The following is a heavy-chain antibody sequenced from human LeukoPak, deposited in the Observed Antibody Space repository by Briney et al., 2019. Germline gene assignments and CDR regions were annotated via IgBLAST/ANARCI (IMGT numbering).Heavy chain of an antibody. CDR3: ARASDPWLQLT. V-gene: IGHV3-7*05. J-gene: IGHJ5*02. CDR1: GXTFSNYR. Sequence: GGSLRLSCAASGXTFSNYRVIWVRQAPGKGLEWVGNIKQDGSEKRYADSVRGRFSISRDNAQTSLYLQMNSLRAEDTAVYYCARASDPWLQLTWGQGILVTVSS. CDR2: IKQDGSEK. D-gene: IGHD5-24*01.